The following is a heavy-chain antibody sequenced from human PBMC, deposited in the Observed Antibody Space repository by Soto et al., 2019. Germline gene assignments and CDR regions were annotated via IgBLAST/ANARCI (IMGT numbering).Heavy chain of an antibody. V-gene: IGHV1-46*01. CDR3: ARGPLLWGDV. D-gene: IGHD3-10*01. J-gene: IGHJ6*02. Sequence: GASVKVSCKASGYTFTSYYMHWVRQAPGQRLEWMGIINPSDGNTSYAQKFQGRVTITRDTSASTAYMELSSLRYEDTAVYYCARGPLLWGDVWGQGTTVTVSS. CDR1: GYTFTSYY. CDR2: INPSDGNT.